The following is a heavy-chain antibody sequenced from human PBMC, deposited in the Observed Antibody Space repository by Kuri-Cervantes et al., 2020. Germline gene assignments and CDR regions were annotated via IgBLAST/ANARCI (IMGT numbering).Heavy chain of an antibody. CDR2: IYYSGST. V-gene: IGHV4-39*01. D-gene: IGHD3-16*01. CDR3: ARLRPYDYVWGSYYPPDLFDY. J-gene: IGHJ4*02. CDR1: GGSISSSSYH. Sequence: GSLRLSCTVSGGSISSSSYHWGWIRQPPGKGLEWIGSIYYSGSTYYNPSLKSRVTISVDTSKNQFSLKLSSVTAADTAVYYCARLRPYDYVWGSYYPPDLFDYWGQGTLVTVSS.